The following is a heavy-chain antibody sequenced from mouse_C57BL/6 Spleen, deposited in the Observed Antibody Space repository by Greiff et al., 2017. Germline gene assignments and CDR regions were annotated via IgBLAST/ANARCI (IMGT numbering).Heavy chain of an antibody. D-gene: IGHD4-1*01. Sequence: EVKLMESGPGLVKPSQSLSLTCSVTGYSITSGYYWNWIRQFPGNKLEWMGYISYDGSNNYNPSLKNRISITRDTSKNQLFLKWNSVTTEDTATYYCASELTVPFDYWGQGTTLTVSS. J-gene: IGHJ2*01. CDR3: ASELTVPFDY. CDR2: ISYDGSN. V-gene: IGHV3-6*01. CDR1: GYSITSGYY.